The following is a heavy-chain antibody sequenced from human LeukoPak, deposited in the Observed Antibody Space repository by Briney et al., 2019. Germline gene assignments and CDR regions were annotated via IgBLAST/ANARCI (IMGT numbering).Heavy chain of an antibody. CDR2: IFYSGST. D-gene: IGHD3-10*01. CDR3: AKKGAFLFEDYMDV. Sequence: PSETLSLTCTVSSGSISTSNYYWGWVRQPPGKALEWIGNIFYSGSTYYSPSLKSRVTISLDTSRNQFSLKLNSVTAADTAVYYCAKKGAFLFEDYMDVWGKGTTVTISS. V-gene: IGHV4-39*07. CDR1: SGSISTSNYY. J-gene: IGHJ6*03.